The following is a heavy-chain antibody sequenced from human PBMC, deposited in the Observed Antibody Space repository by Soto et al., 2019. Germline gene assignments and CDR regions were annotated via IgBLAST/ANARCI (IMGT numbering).Heavy chain of an antibody. CDR1: GDSMAKYS. J-gene: IGHJ4*02. CDR2: IYTSGST. CDR3: ARTVGAAYYFDF. Sequence: SETLSLTCNVSGDSMAKYSWSWIRQPAGKGLEWIGRIYTSGSTNYNPSLKSRVTMSIDTSNNHFSLTLKSVTAADTAVYYCARTVGAAYYFDFWGQGALVTVSS. V-gene: IGHV4-4*07. D-gene: IGHD1-26*01.